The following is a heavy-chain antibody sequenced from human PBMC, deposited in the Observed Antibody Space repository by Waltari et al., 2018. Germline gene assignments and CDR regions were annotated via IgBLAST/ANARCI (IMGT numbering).Heavy chain of an antibody. J-gene: IGHJ4*02. V-gene: IGHV4-38-2*01. CDR2: IYHSGSH. CDR3: ARGRVTYYDILTGSRYFDY. D-gene: IGHD3-9*01. Sequence: QVQLQESGPGLVKPSETLSLTCAVSGYSISSGYYWGWIRQPPGKGLEWIGSIYHSGSHYYNPSLKRRVTISVDTSKNQFSLKLSSVTAADTAVYYCARGRVTYYDILTGSRYFDYWGQGTLVTVSS. CDR1: GYSISSGYY.